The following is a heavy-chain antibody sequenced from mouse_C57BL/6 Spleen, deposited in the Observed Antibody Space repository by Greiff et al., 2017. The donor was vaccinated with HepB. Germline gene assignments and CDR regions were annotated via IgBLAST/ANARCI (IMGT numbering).Heavy chain of an antibody. CDR3: ARKGDDYDGYWYFDV. CDR1: GYTFTSYW. Sequence: QVQLQQPGAELVKPGASVKLSCKASGYTFTSYWMHWVKQRPGRGLEWIGRIDPNSGGTKYNEKFKSKATLTVDKPSSTAYMQLSSLTSEDAAVYYCARKGDDYDGYWYFDVWGTGTTVTVSS. J-gene: IGHJ1*03. V-gene: IGHV1-72*01. CDR2: IDPNSGGT. D-gene: IGHD2-4*01.